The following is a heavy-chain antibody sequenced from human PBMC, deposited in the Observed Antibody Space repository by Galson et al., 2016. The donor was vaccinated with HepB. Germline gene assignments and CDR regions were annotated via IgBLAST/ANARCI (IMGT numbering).Heavy chain of an antibody. D-gene: IGHD3-22*01. V-gene: IGHV3-11*01. CDR2: ISNTDNTI. CDR3: ARGGRFYDSCGYFVYLDF. J-gene: IGHJ4*02. CDR1: GFTFSDYY. Sequence: SLRLSCAASGFTFSDYYMSWIRQAPGKGLEWVSYISNTDNTIHYADSVKGRFTVSRDNAKNSLYLQMNSLRVEDTATYYCARGGRFYDSCGYFVYLDFWGQGTLVTVSS.